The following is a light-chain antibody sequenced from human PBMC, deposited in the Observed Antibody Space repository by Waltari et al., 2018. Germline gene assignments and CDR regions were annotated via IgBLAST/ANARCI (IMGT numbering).Light chain of an antibody. CDR1: SSDVGGYNY. CDR3: CSYAGSYSVYV. CDR2: DVS. J-gene: IGLJ1*01. V-gene: IGLV2-11*01. Sequence: QSALTHHRSVSGSPGQSVTFSCTGTSSDVGGYNYVSWYQQHPGKAPKLMIYDVSKRPSGVPDRFSGSKSGNTASLTISGLQAEDEADYYCCSYAGSYSVYVFGTGTKVTVL.